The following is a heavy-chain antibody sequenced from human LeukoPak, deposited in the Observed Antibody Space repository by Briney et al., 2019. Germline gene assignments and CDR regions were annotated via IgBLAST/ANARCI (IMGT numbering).Heavy chain of an antibody. CDR1: GGSFSGYY. CDR3: ARGDRYYYYGMDV. Sequence: SETLSLTCAVYGGSFSGYYWSWIRKPPGKGLEWIGEINHSGSTNYNPSLKSRVTISVDTSKNQFSLKLSSVTAADTAVYYCARGDRYYYYGMDVWGQGTTVTVSS. V-gene: IGHV4-34*01. J-gene: IGHJ6*02. CDR2: INHSGST.